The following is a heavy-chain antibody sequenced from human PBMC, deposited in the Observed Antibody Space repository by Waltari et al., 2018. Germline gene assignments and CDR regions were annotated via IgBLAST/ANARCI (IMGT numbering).Heavy chain of an antibody. J-gene: IGHJ4*02. CDR2: IKQDGSEK. V-gene: IGHV3-7*01. CDR3: ARVFYDY. D-gene: IGHD2-21*01. CDR1: GFPLRSSW. Sequence: EVQLVESGGGLVQPGGSLRLSCAAPGFPLRSSWMSWVRQAPWKGLEWVANIKQDGSEKYYVDSVKGRFTISRDNAKNSLYLQMNSLRAEDTAVYYCARVFYDYWGQGTLVTVSS.